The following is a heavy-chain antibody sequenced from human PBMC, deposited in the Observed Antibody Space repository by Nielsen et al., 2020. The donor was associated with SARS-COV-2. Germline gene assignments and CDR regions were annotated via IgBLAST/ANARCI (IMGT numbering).Heavy chain of an antibody. J-gene: IGHJ3*02. CDR1: GFTISTYG. Sequence: GGSLRLSCVVSGFTISTYGMSWVRQAPGKGLEWVSAISSSTYYADSVKGRFTVSRDNSKNTAYLQMNSLKTEDTAVYFCTRVNPISGSWFDAFDIWGQGTMVTVSS. CDR2: ISSST. CDR3: TRVNPISGSWFDAFDI. V-gene: IGHV3-23*01. D-gene: IGHD6-13*01.